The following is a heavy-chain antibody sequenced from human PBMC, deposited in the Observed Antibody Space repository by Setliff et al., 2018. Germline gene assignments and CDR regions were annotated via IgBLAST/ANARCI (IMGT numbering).Heavy chain of an antibody. D-gene: IGHD3-3*01. CDR3: ARSNRFTIFGGGLPFDI. CDR2: IYHSGST. Sequence: SETLSLTCTVSGYSISRGNYYWSWIRQPPGKGLEWIGYIYHSGSTFYNPSLKSRVTISVDTSKNQVSLKLSSVTAADTAVYYCARSNRFTIFGGGLPFDIWGQGTMVTVSS. J-gene: IGHJ3*02. CDR1: GYSISRGNYY. V-gene: IGHV4-30-4*08.